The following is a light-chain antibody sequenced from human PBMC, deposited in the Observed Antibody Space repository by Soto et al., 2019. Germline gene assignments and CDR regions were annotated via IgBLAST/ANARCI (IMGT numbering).Light chain of an antibody. CDR3: QQYGRSPLT. Sequence: EIVLTQSPGTLSLSPGERAILSCRASQSLSSSFLAWHQQKPGQAPRLLIYSSSNRATGIPDRFSGGGSGTDFTLTIRSLEPAGCAVYYCQQYGRSPLTFGGGTKVDIK. J-gene: IGKJ4*01. CDR1: QSLSSSF. CDR2: SSS. V-gene: IGKV3-20*01.